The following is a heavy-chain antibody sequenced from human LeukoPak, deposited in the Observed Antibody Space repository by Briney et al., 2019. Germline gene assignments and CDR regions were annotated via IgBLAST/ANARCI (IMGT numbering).Heavy chain of an antibody. Sequence: SETLSLTCTVSGGSISSYYWSWIRQRPGKGLEWIGYIYYSGSTNYNPSLKSRVTISVDTSKNQFSLKLSSVTAADTAVYYCARGALITGTDYWGQGTLVTVSS. J-gene: IGHJ4*02. CDR2: IYYSGST. D-gene: IGHD1-20*01. CDR3: ARGALITGTDY. CDR1: GGSISSYY. V-gene: IGHV4-59*01.